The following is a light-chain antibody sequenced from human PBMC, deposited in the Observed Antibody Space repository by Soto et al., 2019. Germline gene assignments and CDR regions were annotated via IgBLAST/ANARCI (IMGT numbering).Light chain of an antibody. CDR2: GAS. J-gene: IGKJ4*01. CDR3: QQSFRTPLT. V-gene: IGKV1-39*01. Sequence: DIQMTQSPSSLSASVGDRVTITCRASQSISSYLNWYQQKPGKAPSLLIYGASSLQSGVPSRFSGSGSGTDFTLTITSLQPEDFAIYYCQQSFRTPLTFGGGTKVEIK. CDR1: QSISSY.